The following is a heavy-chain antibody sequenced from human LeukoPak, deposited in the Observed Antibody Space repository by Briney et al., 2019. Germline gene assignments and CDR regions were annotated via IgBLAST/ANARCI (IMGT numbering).Heavy chain of an antibody. CDR3: ARGGDYRFDY. CDR1: GGSIGTYY. D-gene: IGHD4-17*01. J-gene: IGHJ4*02. CDR2: IYHSGST. V-gene: IGHV4-59*12. Sequence: SETLSLTCTVSGGSIGTYYWNWIRQPPGKGLEWIGYIYHSGSTNYNPSLQSRVTLSVDKSKNQLSLRLTSVTAADTAVYYCARGGDYRFDYWGQGTLVTVSS.